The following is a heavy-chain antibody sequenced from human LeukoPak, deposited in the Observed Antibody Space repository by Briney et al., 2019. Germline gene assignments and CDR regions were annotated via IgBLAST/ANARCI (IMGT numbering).Heavy chain of an antibody. CDR1: GGSFSGYY. CDR3: ATASTVTTIRGTYYYYMDV. CDR2: INHSGST. V-gene: IGHV4-34*01. Sequence: SETLSLTCAVYGGSFSGYYWSWIRQPPGKGLEWIGEINHSGSTNYNPSLKSRVTISVDTSKNQFSLKLGSVTAADTAVYYCATASTVTTIRGTYYYYMDVWGKGTTVTVSS. J-gene: IGHJ6*03. D-gene: IGHD4-17*01.